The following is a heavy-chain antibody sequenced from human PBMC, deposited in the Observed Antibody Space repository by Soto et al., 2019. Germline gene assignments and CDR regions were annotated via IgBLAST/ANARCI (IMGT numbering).Heavy chain of an antibody. J-gene: IGHJ4*02. D-gene: IGHD2-21*02. V-gene: IGHV4-31*03. Sequence: QVQLQESGPGLVKPSQTLSLTCTVSGGSISSGGYYWSWIRQHPGKGLEWIGYIYYSGSTYYNPSLKSRVTISVETSKNQFSLKLSSVTAADTAVYYCARQKGCGGDCYPLDYWGQGTLVTVSS. CDR1: GGSISSGGYY. CDR2: IYYSGST. CDR3: ARQKGCGGDCYPLDY.